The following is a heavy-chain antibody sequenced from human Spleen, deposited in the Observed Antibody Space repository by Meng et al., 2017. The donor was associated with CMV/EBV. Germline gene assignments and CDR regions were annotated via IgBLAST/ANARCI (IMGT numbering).Heavy chain of an antibody. V-gene: IGHV1-18*01. CDR2: ISAYNSNT. J-gene: IGHJ3*02. CDR1: RNFFTRHA. CDR3: ARDVISIIGVVIRDDTFDI. Sequence: ASVKVSCKAPRNFFTRHAITWVRQAPGQGLEWMGWISAYNSNTNYAQRLQGRLTMTTDTSTSTAYMELRSLRSDDTAMYYCARDVISIIGVVIRDDTFDIWGQGTMVTVSS. D-gene: IGHD3-3*01.